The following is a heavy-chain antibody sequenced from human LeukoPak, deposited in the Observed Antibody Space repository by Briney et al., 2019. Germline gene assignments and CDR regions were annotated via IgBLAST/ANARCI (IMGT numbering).Heavy chain of an antibody. D-gene: IGHD2-2*01. Sequence: SETLSLTCTVSGGSISSYYWSWIRQPAGKGLEWIGRIYTGGSTNYNPSLKSRVTMSVDTSKNQFSLKLSSVTAADTAVYYCARDCSSTGCYWWGFDYWGQGTLVTVSS. CDR2: IYTGGST. CDR3: ARDCSSTGCYWWGFDY. V-gene: IGHV4-4*07. J-gene: IGHJ4*02. CDR1: GGSISSYY.